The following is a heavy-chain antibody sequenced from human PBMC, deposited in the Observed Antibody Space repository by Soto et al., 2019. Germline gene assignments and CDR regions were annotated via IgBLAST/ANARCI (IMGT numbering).Heavy chain of an antibody. CDR2: LYNSGNT. J-gene: IGHJ4*02. D-gene: IGHD6-19*01. Sequence: QVQLQESGPGLVKPSETVSLTCTVSGGSINSYFWSWMRQPPGKGLESIGYLYNSGNTKYNPSLKRRVTISVDSSKNQFSLKLNSVTAADTAVYYFARLGLLSGYFDSWGQGSLVSVSS. CDR1: GGSINSYF. CDR3: ARLGLLSGYFDS. V-gene: IGHV4-59*08.